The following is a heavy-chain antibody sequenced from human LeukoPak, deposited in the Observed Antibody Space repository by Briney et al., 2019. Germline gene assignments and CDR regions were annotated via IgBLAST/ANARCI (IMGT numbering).Heavy chain of an antibody. CDR1: GGSISSYY. D-gene: IGHD5-18*01. Sequence: SETLSLTCTVSGGSISSYYWSWIRQPPGKGLEWIGYIYYSGSTNYNPSLKSRVTISVDTSKNQFSLKLSSVTAADTAVYYCASGIQLWLVQDYFDYWGQGTLVTVSS. V-gene: IGHV4-59*01. CDR3: ASGIQLWLVQDYFDY. J-gene: IGHJ4*02. CDR2: IYYSGST.